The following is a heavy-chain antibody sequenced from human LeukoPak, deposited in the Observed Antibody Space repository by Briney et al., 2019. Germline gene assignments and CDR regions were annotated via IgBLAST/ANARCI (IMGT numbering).Heavy chain of an antibody. CDR2: IIPIFGTA. J-gene: IGHJ6*03. D-gene: IGHD2-2*01. CDR1: GGTFSSYA. V-gene: IGHV1-69*13. Sequence: SVKVSCKASGGTFSSYAISWVRQAPGQGLEWMGGIIPIFGTANYAQKFQGRVTITADESTSTAYMELSSLRSEDSAVYYCAREDRVVPAAIDYYYMDVWGKGTTVTVSS. CDR3: AREDRVVPAAIDYYYMDV.